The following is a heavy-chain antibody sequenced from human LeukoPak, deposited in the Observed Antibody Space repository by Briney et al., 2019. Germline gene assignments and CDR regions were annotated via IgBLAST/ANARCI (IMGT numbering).Heavy chain of an antibody. CDR2: IYYSGST. V-gene: IGHV4-39*01. J-gene: IGHJ4*02. D-gene: IGHD6-13*01. CDR1: GGSISSSSYY. Sequence: SETLSLTCTVSGGSISSSSYYWGWIRQAPGKGLEWIGSIYYSGSTYYNPSLKSRVTISEDTSKNQFSLKLSSATAADTAVYYCARQGRPAALDYWGQGTLVTVSS. CDR3: ARQGRPAALDY.